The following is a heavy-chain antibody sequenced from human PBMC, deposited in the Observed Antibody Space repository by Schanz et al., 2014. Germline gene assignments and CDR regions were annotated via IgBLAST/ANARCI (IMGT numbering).Heavy chain of an antibody. CDR3: ARDLSSLIQGDV. CDR2: ISGSSSTK. V-gene: IGHV3-48*01. J-gene: IGHJ6*04. CDR1: GITFSGYS. D-gene: IGHD2-2*01. Sequence: EVQLLESGGGLVQPGESLRLSCAASGITFSGYSMNWVRQAPGKGLEWVSYISGSSSTKYYADSVKGRFTISRDNGKKSLYLQMNGLRAEDTAVYFCARDLSSLIQGDVWGKGTTVTVSS.